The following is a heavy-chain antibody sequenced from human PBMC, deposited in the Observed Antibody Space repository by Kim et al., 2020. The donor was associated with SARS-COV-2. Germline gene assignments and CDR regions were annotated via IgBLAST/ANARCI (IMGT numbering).Heavy chain of an antibody. D-gene: IGHD3-16*02. Sequence: SETLSLTCAVYGGSFSGYYWSWIRQPPGKGLEWIGEINHSGSTNYNPSLKSRVTISVDTSKNQFSLKLSSVTAADTAVYYCASHNIMITFGGVIAYFDYWGQGTLVTVSS. CDR1: GGSFSGYY. J-gene: IGHJ4*02. CDR3: ASHNIMITFGGVIAYFDY. CDR2: INHSGST. V-gene: IGHV4-34*01.